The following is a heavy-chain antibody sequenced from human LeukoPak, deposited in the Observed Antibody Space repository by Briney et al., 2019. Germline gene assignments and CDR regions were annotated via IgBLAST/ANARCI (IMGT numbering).Heavy chain of an antibody. CDR3: ATALWFGEYYLDV. V-gene: IGHV4-59*11. J-gene: IGHJ6*03. D-gene: IGHD3-10*01. Sequence: SETLSLTCTVSGGSISRHYWTWVRQPPGKGLEWIGKIPYSGTTNYNPSFMSRVTMSVDTSKNQVSLKVESVTAADTAVYYCATALWFGEYYLDVWGKGTTVTISS. CDR1: GGSISRHY. CDR2: IPYSGTT.